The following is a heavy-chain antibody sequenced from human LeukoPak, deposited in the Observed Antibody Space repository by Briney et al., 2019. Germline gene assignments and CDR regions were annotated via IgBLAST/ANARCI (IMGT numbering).Heavy chain of an antibody. V-gene: IGHV4-34*01. D-gene: IGHD3-10*01. Sequence: SETLSLTCNVYDGSFSGYYCSWIRQPPGKGLEWIGEISHSGSANYNPSLKSRVTILLDTSKNQFSLNLSSVTAADTAVYYCARRPRGVIIKTWFDSWGQGTLVTVSS. CDR3: ARRPRGVIIKTWFDS. CDR1: DGSFSGYY. J-gene: IGHJ5*01. CDR2: ISHSGSA.